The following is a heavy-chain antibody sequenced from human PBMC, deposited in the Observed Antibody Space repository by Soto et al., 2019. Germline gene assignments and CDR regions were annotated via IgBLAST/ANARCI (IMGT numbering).Heavy chain of an antibody. CDR1: GGSFSGYY. V-gene: IGHV4-34*01. Sequence: SETLSLTCAVYGGSFSGYYWSWIRQPPGKGLEWIGEINHSGSTNYNPSLKSRVTISVDTSKNQFSLKLSSVTAADTAVYYCARGNAENCSSTSCYFYYYYGMDVWGHGTTVTVSS. J-gene: IGHJ6*02. CDR2: INHSGST. CDR3: ARGNAENCSSTSCYFYYYYGMDV. D-gene: IGHD2-2*01.